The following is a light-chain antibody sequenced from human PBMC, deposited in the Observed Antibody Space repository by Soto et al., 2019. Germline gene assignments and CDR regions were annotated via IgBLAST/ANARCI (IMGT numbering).Light chain of an antibody. V-gene: IGLV2-14*01. CDR1: SSDVGGYNY. CDR2: QVT. CDR3: SSCTSSTAVV. Sequence: QSVLTQPASVSGSPGQSITISCTGTSSDVGGYNYVSWYQHHPGKAPKLMISQVTNRPSGVSNRFSGSKSGNTASLTISGLQAEDEADYYCSSCTSSTAVVFGGGTKLTVL. J-gene: IGLJ2*01.